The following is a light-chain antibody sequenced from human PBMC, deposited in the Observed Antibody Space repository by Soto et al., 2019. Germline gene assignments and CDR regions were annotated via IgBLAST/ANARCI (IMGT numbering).Light chain of an antibody. CDR3: QQYGSLPYT. V-gene: IGKV3-20*01. J-gene: IGKJ2*01. CDR1: QSVSSSS. Sequence: EIVLTQSPGTLSLSPGEGATLSCRARQSVSSSSLAWYQQKPGQAPRLLIYGASTRATGIPDRFSGSGSGTDLTLTISRLEPEDFTVYYCQQYGSLPYTFGQGTKLEIK. CDR2: GAS.